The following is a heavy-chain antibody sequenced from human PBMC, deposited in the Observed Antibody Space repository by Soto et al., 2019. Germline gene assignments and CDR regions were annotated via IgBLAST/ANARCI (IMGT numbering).Heavy chain of an antibody. Sequence: SVKVSCKASGGTFSSYAISWVRQAPGQGLERMGGIIPIFGTANYAQKFQGGVTITADKSTSTAYMELSSLRSEDTAVYYCASMYSSGPREVDYWGQGTLVTVSS. D-gene: IGHD6-19*01. CDR2: IIPIFGTA. CDR3: ASMYSSGPREVDY. CDR1: GGTFSSYA. J-gene: IGHJ4*02. V-gene: IGHV1-69*06.